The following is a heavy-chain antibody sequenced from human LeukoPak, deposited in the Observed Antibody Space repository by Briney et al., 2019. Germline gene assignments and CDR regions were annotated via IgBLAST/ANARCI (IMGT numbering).Heavy chain of an antibody. CDR1: GYTFTGYY. V-gene: IGHV1-2*02. D-gene: IGHD3-3*01. CDR2: INPNSGGT. Sequence: ASVKVSCKASGYTFTGYYMHWVRQAPGQGLEWMGWINPNSGGTNYAQKFQGRVTMTRDTSISTAYMELSRLRSDDTAVYYCARGCPRITIFGVVTDVGYMDVWGKGTTVTVSS. J-gene: IGHJ6*03. CDR3: ARGCPRITIFGVVTDVGYMDV.